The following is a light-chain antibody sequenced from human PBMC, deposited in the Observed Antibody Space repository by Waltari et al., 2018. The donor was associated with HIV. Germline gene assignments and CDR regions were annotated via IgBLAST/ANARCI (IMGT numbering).Light chain of an antibody. CDR1: DGRSDYG. Sequence: QPVPTHSSSASPPLASSVALTCTLSDGRSDYGIAWHQRQPGKAPRHLPQLAASGNCNMGGVVPGRFSGSSSGSDRFLIIAKQQADDDATYCCETGDSNTRVFAGGTELTVL. CDR2: LAASGNC. J-gene: IGLJ3*02. V-gene: IGLV4-60*03. CDR3: ETGDSNTRV.